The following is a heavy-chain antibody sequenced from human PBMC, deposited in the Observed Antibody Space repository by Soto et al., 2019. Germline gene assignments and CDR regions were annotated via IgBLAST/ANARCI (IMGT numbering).Heavy chain of an antibody. CDR1: GGSINTFY. Sequence: PSETLSLTCTVSGGSINTFYWSWVRQPAGKGLEWIGRIFSSGSTSFNPSLESRVAMSVDTSKNNFSLNLSSVTAADMAVYYCAREGSYSAYNFAHGIQLWSFDFWGQGALVTVSS. D-gene: IGHD5-12*01. V-gene: IGHV4-4*07. CDR3: AREGSYSAYNFAHGIQLWSFDF. J-gene: IGHJ4*02. CDR2: IFSSGST.